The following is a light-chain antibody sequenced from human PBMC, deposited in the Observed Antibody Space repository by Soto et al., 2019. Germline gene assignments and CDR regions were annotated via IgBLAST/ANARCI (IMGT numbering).Light chain of an antibody. CDR1: RCNIGAGYD. J-gene: IGLJ2*01. CDR2: GNS. Sequence: QSVLTQPPSVSGTPGQRVTISCTGRRCNIGAGYDVNWYQQLPGTAPKLLIYGNSNRPSGVPDRFAGSKSGTSASLAITGLQAEDEADYYCQSDGGSGSGAVFGGGTKPTVL. CDR3: QSDGGSGSGAV. V-gene: IGLV1-40*01.